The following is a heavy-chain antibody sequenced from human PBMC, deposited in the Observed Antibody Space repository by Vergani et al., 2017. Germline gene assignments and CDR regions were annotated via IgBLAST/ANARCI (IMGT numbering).Heavy chain of an antibody. CDR2: INPNSGGT. CDR1: GYTFTGYY. V-gene: IGHV1-2*02. J-gene: IGHJ4*02. CDR3: ARDRSXILTGHSPYCLAY. D-gene: IGHD3-9*01. Sequence: QVQLVQSGAEVGKPGASVKVSCKASGYTFTGYYMHWVRQAPGQGLEWMGWINPNSGGTNYAQKFQGRVTMTRDTSISTAYMELSRLRSDDTAVYYCARDRSXILTGHSPYCLAYWGQGTLVTVSS.